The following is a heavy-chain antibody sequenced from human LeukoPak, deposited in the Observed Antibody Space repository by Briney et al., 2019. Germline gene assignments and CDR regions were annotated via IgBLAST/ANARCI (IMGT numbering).Heavy chain of an antibody. V-gene: IGHV3-9*01. CDR3: AKDGAMNYDILTGYHFHFDY. Sequence: GGSLRLSCAASGFTFSSYGMHWVRQAPGKGLEWVSGISWNSGSIGYADSVKGRFTISRDNAKNSLYLQMNSLRAEDTALYYCAKDGAMNYDILTGYHFHFDYWGQGTLVTVSS. D-gene: IGHD3-9*01. CDR1: GFTFSSYG. CDR2: ISWNSGSI. J-gene: IGHJ4*02.